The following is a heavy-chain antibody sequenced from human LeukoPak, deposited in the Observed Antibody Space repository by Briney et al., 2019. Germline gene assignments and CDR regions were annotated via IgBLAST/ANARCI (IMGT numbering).Heavy chain of an antibody. CDR1: GFPFSGHA. CDR3: AREEEGELPDY. V-gene: IGHV3-30*01. CDR2: ISYDGSNE. J-gene: IGHJ4*02. D-gene: IGHD1-26*01. Sequence: PGGSLRLSCTASGFPFSGHAMHWIRQAPGKGPEWLALISYDGSNEYYADSVKGRFTISRDNSKNTLYLQVNSLRPEDTAVYFCAREEEGELPDYWGQGTHVTVSS.